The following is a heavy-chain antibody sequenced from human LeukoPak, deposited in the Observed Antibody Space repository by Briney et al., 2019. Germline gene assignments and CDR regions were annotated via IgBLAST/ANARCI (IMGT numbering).Heavy chain of an antibody. V-gene: IGHV3-23*01. CDR3: AKDGGNGSGLDY. J-gene: IGHJ4*02. D-gene: IGHD3-10*01. Sequence: GGSLRLSCAASGFTFSSHGINWVRQAPGKGLEWVSGISPSGDITYYTDSVQGRFTISRDNSKNMMYVQMNSLRAEDTAVYYCAKDGGNGSGLDYWGQGTLVTVSS. CDR2: ISPSGDIT. CDR1: GFTFSSHG.